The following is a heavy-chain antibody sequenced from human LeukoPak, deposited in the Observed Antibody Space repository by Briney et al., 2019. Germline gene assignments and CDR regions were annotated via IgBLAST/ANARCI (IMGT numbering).Heavy chain of an antibody. Sequence: ASVKVSCKASGYTFTYYGISWVRQAPGQGLEWMGWISPYNGNTNYAQKLQGRVTMTADTSTRTGYMELRSLRSDDTAVYYCARPGITMISERDAFDIWGQGTMVTVSS. CDR1: GYTFTYYG. V-gene: IGHV1-18*01. CDR2: ISPYNGNT. CDR3: ARPGITMISERDAFDI. J-gene: IGHJ3*02. D-gene: IGHD3-22*01.